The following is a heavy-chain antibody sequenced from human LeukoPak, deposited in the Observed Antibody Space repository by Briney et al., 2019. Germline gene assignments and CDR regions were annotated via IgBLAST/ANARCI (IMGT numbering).Heavy chain of an antibody. V-gene: IGHV4-39*01. CDR2: IYYSGST. CDR3: AKISSGWYDYYYGMDV. J-gene: IGHJ6*02. Sequence: PETLSLTCTVSGGSISSSSYYWGWIRQPPGKGLEWIGSIYYSGSTYYNPSLKSRVTISVDTSKNQFSLKLSSVTAADTAVYYCAKISSGWYDYYYGMDVWGQGTTVTVSS. D-gene: IGHD6-19*01. CDR1: GGSISSSSYY.